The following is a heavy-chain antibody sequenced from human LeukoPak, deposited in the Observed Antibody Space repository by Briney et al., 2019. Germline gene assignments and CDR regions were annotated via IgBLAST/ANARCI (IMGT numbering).Heavy chain of an antibody. J-gene: IGHJ6*03. D-gene: IGHD4-11*01. CDR1: GFTFSSYG. Sequence: GGSLRLSCAASGFTFSSYGMHWVRQAPGKGLEWVAVIWYGGSNKYYADSVKGRFTISRDNSKNTLYLQMNSLRAEDTAVYYCAKEAGNSNSNYYYMDVWGKGTTVTVSS. CDR3: AKEAGNSNSNYYYMDV. CDR2: IWYGGSNK. V-gene: IGHV3-30*02.